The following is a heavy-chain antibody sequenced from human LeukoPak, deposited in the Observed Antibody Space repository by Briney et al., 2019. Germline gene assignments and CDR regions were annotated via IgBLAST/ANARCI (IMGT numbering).Heavy chain of an antibody. Sequence: ASVKVSCKASGYTFTSYGISWVRQAPGQGLEWMGWINPNSGGTNYAQKFQGWVTMTRDTSISTAYMELSRLRSDDTAVYYCAREHSSSWYDWGQGTLVTVSS. CDR1: GYTFTSYG. CDR2: INPNSGGT. CDR3: AREHSSSWYD. D-gene: IGHD6-13*01. J-gene: IGHJ4*02. V-gene: IGHV1-2*04.